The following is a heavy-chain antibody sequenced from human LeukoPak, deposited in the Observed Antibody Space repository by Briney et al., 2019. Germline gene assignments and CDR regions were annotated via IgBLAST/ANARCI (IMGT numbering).Heavy chain of an antibody. V-gene: IGHV3-21*01. D-gene: IGHD5-18*01. CDR2: ISSSSSYI. CDR3: AKEGRDPGYSYGYSVLYFDY. Sequence: GGSLRLSCAASGFTFSSYSMNWVRQAPGKGLEWVSSISSSSSYIYYADSVKGRFTISRDNSKNTLYLQMNSLRAEDTAVYYCAKEGRDPGYSYGYSVLYFDYWGQGTLVTVSS. CDR1: GFTFSSYS. J-gene: IGHJ4*02.